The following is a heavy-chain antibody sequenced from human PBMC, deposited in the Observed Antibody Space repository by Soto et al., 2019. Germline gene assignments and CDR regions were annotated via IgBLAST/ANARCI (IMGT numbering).Heavy chain of an antibody. J-gene: IGHJ6*03. CDR3: ARNSIFGDYMDV. V-gene: IGHV4-59*08. CDR2: VYSSGST. CDR1: GGSISSYY. D-gene: IGHD3-3*02. Sequence: SETLSLTCTVSGGSISSYYWSWIRQPPGRGLEWIGYVYSSGSTNYNPSLKSRVAKSVDTSKDQFSVELSSVTAADTAVYYCARNSIFGDYMDVWGKGTTVTVSS.